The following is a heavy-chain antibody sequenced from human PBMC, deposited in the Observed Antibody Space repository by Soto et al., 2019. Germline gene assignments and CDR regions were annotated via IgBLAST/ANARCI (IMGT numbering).Heavy chain of an antibody. CDR2: IYYSGST. Sequence: SETLSLTCTVSGGSISSGDYYWSWIRQPPGKGLEWIGYIYYSGSTYYNPSLKSRVTISVDTSKNQFSLKLSSVTAADTAVYYCARGGITGTTDYWGQGTLVTGSS. CDR1: GGSISSGDYY. CDR3: ARGGITGTTDY. J-gene: IGHJ4*02. D-gene: IGHD1-7*01. V-gene: IGHV4-30-4*01.